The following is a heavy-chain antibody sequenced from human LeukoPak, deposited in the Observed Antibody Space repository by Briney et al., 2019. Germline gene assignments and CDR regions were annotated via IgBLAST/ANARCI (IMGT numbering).Heavy chain of an antibody. D-gene: IGHD4-17*01. V-gene: IGHV1-18*01. CDR3: ARDVTTVTTGGWFDP. J-gene: IGHJ5*02. Sequence: ASVKVTCKASGYTFTSYGISWVRQAPGQGLEWMGWISAYNGNTNYAQKLQGRVTMTTDTSTSTAHMELRSLRSDDTAVYYCARDVTTVTTGGWFDPWGQGTLVTVSS. CDR2: ISAYNGNT. CDR1: GYTFTSYG.